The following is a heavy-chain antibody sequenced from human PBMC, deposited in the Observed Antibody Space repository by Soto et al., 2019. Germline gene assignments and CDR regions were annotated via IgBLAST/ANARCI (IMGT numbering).Heavy chain of an antibody. CDR1: GGTFSSYT. CDR2: IIPILGIA. J-gene: IGHJ5*02. CDR3: ARDSYCSSTSCYEGWFDP. Sequence: VQLVQSGAEVKKPGSSVKVSCKASGGTFSSYTISWVRQAPGQGLEWMGRIIPILGIANYAQKFQGRVTLTADKSTSTAYMVLSSLRSEDTAVYYCARDSYCSSTSCYEGWFDPWGQGTLVTVSS. D-gene: IGHD2-2*01. V-gene: IGHV1-69*08.